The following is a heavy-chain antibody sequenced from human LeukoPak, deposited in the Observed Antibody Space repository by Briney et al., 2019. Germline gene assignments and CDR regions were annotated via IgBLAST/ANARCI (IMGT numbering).Heavy chain of an antibody. CDR1: GGSFSGYY. CDR2: INHSGST. D-gene: IGHD1-14*01. J-gene: IGHJ4*02. Sequence: SETLSLTCAVYGGSFSGYYWSWIRQRPEKGLEWIGEINHSGSTNYNPSLKSRVTISVDTSKNQFSLKLSSVTAADTAVYYCARLTTYYYDYWGQGTLVTVSS. V-gene: IGHV4-34*01. CDR3: ARLTTYYYDY.